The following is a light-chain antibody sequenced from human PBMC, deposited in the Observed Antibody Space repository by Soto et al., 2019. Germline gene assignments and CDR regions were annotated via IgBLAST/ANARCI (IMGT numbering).Light chain of an antibody. J-gene: IGKJ2*01. CDR2: AAS. Sequence: DIQMTQSPSSLSASVGDRVDITCRASQGISNYLAWYQQKPGRVPKLLIYAASTLQSGVPSRFSGSGSGTEFTPTISSLQPEDVATYYCQKYNNALHTFGQGTKLEIK. CDR3: QKYNNALHT. V-gene: IGKV1-27*01. CDR1: QGISNY.